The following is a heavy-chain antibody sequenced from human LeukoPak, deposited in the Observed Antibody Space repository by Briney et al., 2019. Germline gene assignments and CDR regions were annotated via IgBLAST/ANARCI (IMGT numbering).Heavy chain of an antibody. CDR1: GFTFSSYA. D-gene: IGHD6-13*01. CDR2: ISYDGSNK. J-gene: IGHJ4*02. V-gene: IGHV3-30-3*01. Sequence: GGSLRLSCAASGFTFSSYAMHWVRQAPGKGLEWVAVISYDGSNKYYADSVKGRFTISRDNSKNTLYLQMNSLRAEDTAVYYCASSSWYGPFDYWGQGTLVTVSS. CDR3: ASSSWYGPFDY.